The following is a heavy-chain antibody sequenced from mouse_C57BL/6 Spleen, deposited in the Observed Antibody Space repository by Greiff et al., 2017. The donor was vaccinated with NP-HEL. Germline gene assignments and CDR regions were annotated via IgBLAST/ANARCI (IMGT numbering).Heavy chain of an antibody. CDR1: GYTFTSYG. V-gene: IGHV1-81*01. D-gene: IGHD2-5*01. CDR2: IYPRSGTT. J-gene: IGHJ4*01. Sequence: VQLQQSGAELARPGASVKLSCTASGYTFTSYGISWVQQRTGQGLEWIGEIYPRSGTTYYNEKFKGKATLTADNSSSTAYMELRSLTSEDSAVYFCARENYSNYEYYAMDYWGQGTSVTVSS. CDR3: ARENYSNYEYYAMDY.